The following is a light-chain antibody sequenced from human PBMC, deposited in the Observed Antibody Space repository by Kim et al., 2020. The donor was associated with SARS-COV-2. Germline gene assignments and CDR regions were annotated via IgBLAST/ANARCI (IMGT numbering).Light chain of an antibody. J-gene: IGLJ2*01. Sequence: FMLTQPHSVTESPGKTVTISCTRSSGSIDDNYVQWYQQRPGGAPTTVIYEDDQRPSGVPDRFSGSIDSSSNSASLTISGLKTEDEADYYCQSYNSSNVVFGGGTQLTVL. CDR3: QSYNSSNVV. V-gene: IGLV6-57*04. CDR1: SGSIDDNY. CDR2: EDD.